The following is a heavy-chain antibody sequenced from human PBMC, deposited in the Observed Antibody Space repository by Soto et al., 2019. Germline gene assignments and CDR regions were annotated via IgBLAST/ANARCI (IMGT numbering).Heavy chain of an antibody. Sequence: GGSLRLSCAASGFTFSSYSMNGVRQAPGKGLEWVSYISSSSSTIYYADSVKGRFTISRDNAKNSLYLQMNSLRDEDTAVYYCARPEYSSSSYGMDVWGQGTTVTVPS. D-gene: IGHD6-6*01. V-gene: IGHV3-48*02. CDR2: ISSSSSTI. CDR3: ARPEYSSSSYGMDV. J-gene: IGHJ6*02. CDR1: GFTFSSYS.